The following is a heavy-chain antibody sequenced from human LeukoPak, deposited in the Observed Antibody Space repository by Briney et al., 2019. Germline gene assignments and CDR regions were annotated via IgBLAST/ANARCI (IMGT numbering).Heavy chain of an antibody. Sequence: VASVTVSCKASGYTFTNYYMHGVRQAPGQGLAWMGIINPSGGSTTYSQKFQGRVAVTRDTSTSTVYMELSSLRSDDTAVYYCARDERAAIRYKAFDIWGQGTVVTVSS. CDR3: ARDERAAIRYKAFDI. CDR2: INPSGGST. V-gene: IGHV1-46*01. D-gene: IGHD1-14*01. J-gene: IGHJ3*02. CDR1: GYTFTNYY.